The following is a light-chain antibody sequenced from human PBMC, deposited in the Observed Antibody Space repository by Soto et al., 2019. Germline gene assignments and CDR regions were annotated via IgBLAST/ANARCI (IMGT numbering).Light chain of an antibody. J-gene: IGKJ1*01. CDR1: QTISSW. CDR2: KAS. CDR3: QHYNSYSEA. Sequence: DIQVTQPPSPLSGSVGDRVTITCRASQTISSWLAWYQQKPGKAPKLLIYKASTLKSGGPSRFSGSGSGTEFTLTISSLQPDDFATYYCQHYNSYSEALGQGTKVDI. V-gene: IGKV1-5*03.